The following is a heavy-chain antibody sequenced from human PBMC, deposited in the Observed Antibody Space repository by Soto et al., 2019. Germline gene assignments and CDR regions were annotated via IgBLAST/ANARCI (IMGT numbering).Heavy chain of an antibody. CDR3: ARDMVAAAGETPFDY. J-gene: IGHJ4*02. D-gene: IGHD6-13*01. V-gene: IGHV1-3*01. CDR2: INAGNGNT. Sequence: RASVKVSCKASGYTFTSYAMHWVRQAPGQRLEWMGWINAGNGNTKCSQKFQGRVTITRDTSASTAYMELSSLRSEDTAVYYCARDMVAAAGETPFDYWGQRTLVTVSS. CDR1: GYTFTSYA.